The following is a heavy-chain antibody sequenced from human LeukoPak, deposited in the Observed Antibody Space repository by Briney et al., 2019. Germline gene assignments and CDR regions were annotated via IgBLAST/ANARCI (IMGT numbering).Heavy chain of an antibody. J-gene: IGHJ4*02. V-gene: IGHV3-11*01. CDR1: GFTFSDHY. Sequence: GGTLRLSCTASGFTFSDHYMSWFRLSPGKGLEWLSYITSSGSITDYADSVKGRFTISRDNAKNTMFLQMNSLRPEDTAVYYCARDPDYGDPEWGQGTLVTVSS. CDR3: ARDPDYGDPE. D-gene: IGHD4-17*01. CDR2: ITSSGSIT.